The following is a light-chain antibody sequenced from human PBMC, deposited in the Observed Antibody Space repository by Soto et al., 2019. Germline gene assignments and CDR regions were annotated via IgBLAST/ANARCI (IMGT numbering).Light chain of an antibody. Sequence: EIVLTQSPFSLSLSLGERATLSCRASQSVSSYLAWYQQKPGQAPRLLIYGASNMPNGIPARFSGGGYGTDFTLTIDNLEPEDFAIYYCQQRTKWPPITFGQGTR. CDR3: QQRTKWPPIT. V-gene: IGKV3-11*01. CDR1: QSVSSY. J-gene: IGKJ5*01. CDR2: GAS.